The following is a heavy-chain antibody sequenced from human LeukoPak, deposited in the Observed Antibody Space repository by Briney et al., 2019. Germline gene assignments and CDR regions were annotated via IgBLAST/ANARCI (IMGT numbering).Heavy chain of an antibody. CDR2: IRYDGSNK. V-gene: IGHV3-30*02. CDR3: AKDRGVAITMIVVVIDAFDI. CDR1: GFTFSSYG. D-gene: IGHD3-22*01. Sequence: GWSLRLSCAASGFTFSSYGMYWVRQAPGKGLEWVAFIRYDGSNKYYADSVKGRFTISRDNSKNTLYLQMNSLRAEDTAVYYCAKDRGVAITMIVVVIDAFDIWGLGTMVTVSS. J-gene: IGHJ3*02.